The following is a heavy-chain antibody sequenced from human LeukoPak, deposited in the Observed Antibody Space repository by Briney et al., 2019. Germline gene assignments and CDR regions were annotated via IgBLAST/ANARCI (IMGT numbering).Heavy chain of an antibody. J-gene: IGHJ4*02. CDR3: ARAASRVGSSSLGY. CDR1: GFTFSSYA. V-gene: IGHV3-64*01. CDR2: ISSNGGST. D-gene: IGHD6-13*01. Sequence: GRSLRLSCAASGFTFSSYAMHWVRQAPGKGLEYVSAISSNGGSTYYANSVKGRFTISRDNSKNTLYLQMGSLRAEDMAVYYCARAASRVGSSSLGYWGQGTLVTVSS.